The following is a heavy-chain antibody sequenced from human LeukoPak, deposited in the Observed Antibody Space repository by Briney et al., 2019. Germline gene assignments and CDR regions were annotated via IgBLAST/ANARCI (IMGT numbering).Heavy chain of an antibody. CDR3: ARAVDTNDY. CDR2: IYYSGST. D-gene: IGHD5-18*01. V-gene: IGHV4-39*07. CDR1: GGSISSSSYY. J-gene: IGHJ4*02. Sequence: SETLSLTCTVSGGSISSSSYYWGWIRQPPGKGLEWIGSIYYSGSTYYNPSLKSRVTISVDTSKNQFSLKLSSVTAADTAVYYCARAVDTNDYWGQGTLVTVSS.